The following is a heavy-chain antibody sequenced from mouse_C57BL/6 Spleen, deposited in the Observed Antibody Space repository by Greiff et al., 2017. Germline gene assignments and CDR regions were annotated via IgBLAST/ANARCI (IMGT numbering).Heavy chain of an antibody. CDR2: IYPSDSET. Sequence: VQLQQPGAELVRPGSSVKLSCKASGYTFTSYWMDWVKQRPGQGLEWIGNIYPSDSETHYNQKFKDKATLTVDKSSITAYMQLSSLTSEDSAVYYCARSGYCGIRRGFAYWGQGTLVTVSA. CDR1: GYTFTSYW. V-gene: IGHV1-61*01. D-gene: IGHD1-1*01. J-gene: IGHJ3*01. CDR3: ARSGYCGIRRGFAY.